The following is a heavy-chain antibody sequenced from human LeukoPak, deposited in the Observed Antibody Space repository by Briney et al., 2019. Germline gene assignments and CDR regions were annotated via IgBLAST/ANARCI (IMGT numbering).Heavy chain of an antibody. J-gene: IGHJ4*02. CDR1: GFTFSIYW. V-gene: IGHV3-7*05. CDR3: TRMAGGLWDY. Sequence: GESLRLSCAASGFTFSIYWMTWVRQAPGKGLEWVANIKEDGSEKYYADTVKGRSTISRDNAKNSLYMQLNSLRAEDTAVYYCTRMAGGLWDYWGQGTLVTVSS. D-gene: IGHD5-24*01. CDR2: IKEDGSEK.